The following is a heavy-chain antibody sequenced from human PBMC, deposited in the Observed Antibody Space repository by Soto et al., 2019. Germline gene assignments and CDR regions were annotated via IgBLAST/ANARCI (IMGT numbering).Heavy chain of an antibody. D-gene: IGHD2-21*02. CDR2: FDPEDDEI. CDR1: GDTFTELS. V-gene: IGHV1-24*01. Sequence: GASVKVSCKVSGDTFTELSIHWVRQAPGKGLEWMGRFDPEDDEIVYAQKFQGRVTMTEDTSTDTSYMEVTSLTSEDTAVYYCATERLGFCDSDNCYRHYFDSWGQGTLVTVSS. J-gene: IGHJ4*02. CDR3: ATERLGFCDSDNCYRHYFDS.